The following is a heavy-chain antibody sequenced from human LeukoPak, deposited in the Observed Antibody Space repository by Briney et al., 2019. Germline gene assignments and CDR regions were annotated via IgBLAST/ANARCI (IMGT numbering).Heavy chain of an antibody. Sequence: GGSPRLSCAASGFTFSGYSVNWVRQAPGKGLEWVSSISSSSSYIYYADSVKGRFTISRDNAKNSLYLQMNSLSAEDTAVYYGASGSYHPTDYYYMDVWGKGTTVTVSS. D-gene: IGHD1-26*01. V-gene: IGHV3-21*01. CDR2: ISSSSSYI. CDR3: ASGSYHPTDYYYMDV. CDR1: GFTFSGYS. J-gene: IGHJ6*03.